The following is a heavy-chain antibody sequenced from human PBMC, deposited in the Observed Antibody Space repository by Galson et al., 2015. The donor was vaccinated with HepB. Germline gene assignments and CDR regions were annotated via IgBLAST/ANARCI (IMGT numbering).Heavy chain of an antibody. J-gene: IGHJ4*02. Sequence: SVKVSCKASGYTFADNYMHWVRQAPGQSLEWMGWINPNSGGTYYAQKFQGRVTVTRDTSISTAYMELSRLTSDDTAVYYCARGSAADYLGLDYWGQGTLVTVSS. CDR1: GYTFADNY. D-gene: IGHD5-12*01. CDR3: ARGSAADYLGLDY. CDR2: INPNSGGT. V-gene: IGHV1-2*02.